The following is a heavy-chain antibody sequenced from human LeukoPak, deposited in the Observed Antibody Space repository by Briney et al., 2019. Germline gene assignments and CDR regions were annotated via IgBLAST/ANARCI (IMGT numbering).Heavy chain of an antibody. CDR3: AAPQRYCSGGSCYSSDDAFDI. V-gene: IGHV1-8*02. D-gene: IGHD2-15*01. Sequence: ASVKVSCKASGYTFTGYYMHWVRQAPGQGLEWMGWMNPNSGNTGYAQKFQGRVTMTRNTSISTAYMELSSLRSEDTAVYYCAAPQRYCSGGSCYSSDDAFDIWGQGTMVTVSS. J-gene: IGHJ3*02. CDR2: MNPNSGNT. CDR1: GYTFTGYY.